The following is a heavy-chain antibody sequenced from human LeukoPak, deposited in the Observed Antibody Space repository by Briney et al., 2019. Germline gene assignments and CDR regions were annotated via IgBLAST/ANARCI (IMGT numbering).Heavy chain of an antibody. D-gene: IGHD2-15*01. Sequence: ASVKVSCKASGYTFTGYYMHWVRQAPGQGLEWMGWINPNSGGTNYAQKFQGWVTMTRDTSISTAYMELSRLRSDDTAVYYCARVAGLGYCSGGSCKGYYFDYWGQGTLVTVSS. V-gene: IGHV1-2*04. CDR3: ARVAGLGYCSGGSCKGYYFDY. CDR2: INPNSGGT. J-gene: IGHJ4*02. CDR1: GYTFTGYY.